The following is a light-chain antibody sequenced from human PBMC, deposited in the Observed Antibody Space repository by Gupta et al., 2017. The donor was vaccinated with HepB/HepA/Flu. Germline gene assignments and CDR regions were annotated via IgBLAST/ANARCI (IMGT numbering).Light chain of an antibody. J-gene: IGLJ1*01. V-gene: IGLV2-8*01. Sequence: QSALTQPPSASGSPGQSVTISCTGTSSDIGGYNSVSWYQQRPGKAPKLMVYEVYKRPSGVPDRFSGSKSGDTASLTVSGLLAEDEADYYGFSYAGSYNFVVGTGTKITVL. CDR3: FSYAGSYNFV. CDR1: SSDIGGYNS. CDR2: EVY.